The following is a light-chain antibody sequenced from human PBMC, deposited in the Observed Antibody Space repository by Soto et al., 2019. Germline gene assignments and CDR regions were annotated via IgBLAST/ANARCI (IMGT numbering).Light chain of an antibody. CDR3: QKDAGSPRT. Sequence: EIVLTQSPGTLSLSPGERATLSCRASQNLGTLYLAWFQQKSGQAPRLLIYSASRRATGIPDRFTGSGSGTDFTLTINRVETYDFAVYFCQKDAGSPRTFGQGNKVDIK. CDR2: SAS. J-gene: IGKJ1*01. CDR1: QNLGTLY. V-gene: IGKV3-20*01.